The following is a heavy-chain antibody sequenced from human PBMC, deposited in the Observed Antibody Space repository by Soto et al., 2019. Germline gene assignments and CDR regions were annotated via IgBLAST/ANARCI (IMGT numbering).Heavy chain of an antibody. V-gene: IGHV3-23*01. CDR3: AKDSIVSTTGTIGTDFDY. Sequence: EVKLLESGGGLVQPGGSLRLSCAASGFTFSSYAMSWVRQAPGKELEWVSAISGSGGSTYYADSVKGRFTISRDNSKNTLYLQMNSLRAEDTAVYYCAKDSIVSTTGTIGTDFDYWGQGTLVTVSS. CDR2: ISGSGGST. J-gene: IGHJ4*02. CDR1: GFTFSSYA. D-gene: IGHD1-1*01.